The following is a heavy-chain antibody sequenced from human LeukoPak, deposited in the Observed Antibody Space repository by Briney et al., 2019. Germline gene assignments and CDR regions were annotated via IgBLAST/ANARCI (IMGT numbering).Heavy chain of an antibody. D-gene: IGHD5-24*01. CDR3: ARGWLQSGFDY. Sequence: SQTLSLTCAISGYSVSTNRAGLNWIRQSPSRGLEWLGRTYYSSSWYNDYAVSVKSRLSISADTSKNQFSLLLSSVSPDDTAVYFCARGWLQSGFDYWGQGTLVTVSS. CDR2: TYYSSSWYN. CDR1: GYSVSTNRAG. J-gene: IGHJ4*02. V-gene: IGHV6-1*01.